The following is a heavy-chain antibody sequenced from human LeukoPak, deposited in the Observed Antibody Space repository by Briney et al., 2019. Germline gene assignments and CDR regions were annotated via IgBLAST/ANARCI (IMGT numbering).Heavy chain of an antibody. J-gene: IGHJ3*02. V-gene: IGHV1-24*01. D-gene: IGHD4-17*01. Sequence: ASVSVSSTVSRYTLTELSMHCVRRAPGKGLEWMGGFDPEDGETIYAQKFQGRVTVTEDTSTDTASMELSSLRSEDTAVYYCVTTTYYGDYVEADAFDIWGQGTMVTVSS. CDR2: FDPEDGET. CDR1: RYTLTELS. CDR3: VTTTYYGDYVEADAFDI.